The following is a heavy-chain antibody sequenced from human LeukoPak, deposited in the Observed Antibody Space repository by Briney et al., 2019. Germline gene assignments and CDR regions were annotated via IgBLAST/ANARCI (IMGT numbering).Heavy chain of an antibody. CDR2: IYHSGST. CDR1: GGSISSGGYY. D-gene: IGHD2-8*01. J-gene: IGHJ4*02. CDR3: ASSPCTNGVCYFDY. V-gene: IGHV4-30-2*01. Sequence: SETLSLTCTVSGGSISSGGYYWSWIREPPGKGLEWIGYIYHSGSTYYNPSLKSRVTISVDRSKNQFSLKLSSVTAADTAVYYCASSPCTNGVCYFDYWGQGTLVTVSS.